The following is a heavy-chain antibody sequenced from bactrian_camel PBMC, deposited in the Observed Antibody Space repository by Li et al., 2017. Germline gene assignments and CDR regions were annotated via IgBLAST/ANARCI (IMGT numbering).Heavy chain of an antibody. CDR2: IWVDISDI. CDR3: SEWWAN. D-gene: IGHD7*01. J-gene: IGHJ4*01. Sequence: QLVESGGGLAQPGGSLRLSCAASIFTFSSYYMSWVRQAPGKGLEWVSSIWVDISDIYYADSAKGRFTISKDSAKNMLYLQLNNLKSEDTGIYYCSEWWANWGQGTQVTVS. CDR1: IFTFSSYY. V-gene: IGHV3S5*01.